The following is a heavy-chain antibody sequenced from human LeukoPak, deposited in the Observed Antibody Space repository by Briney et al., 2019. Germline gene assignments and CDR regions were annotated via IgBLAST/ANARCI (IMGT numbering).Heavy chain of an antibody. V-gene: IGHV1-8*03. CDR1: GYTFTSYD. Sequence: ASVKVSCKASGYTFTSYDINWVRQATGQGLEWMGWMNPNSGNTGYAQKFRGRVTITRNTSISTAYMELSSLRSEDTAVYYCARGPMIDAFDIWGQGTMVTVSS. J-gene: IGHJ3*02. CDR3: ARGPMIDAFDI. CDR2: MNPNSGNT. D-gene: IGHD3-22*01.